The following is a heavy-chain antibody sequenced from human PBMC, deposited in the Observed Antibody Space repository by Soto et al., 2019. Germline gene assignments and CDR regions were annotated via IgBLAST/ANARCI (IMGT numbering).Heavy chain of an antibody. CDR1: GYTFTSYG. D-gene: IGHD2-15*01. CDR3: ARAVGIVVVVVDDY. Sequence: ASVKVSCKASGYTFTSYGISWVRQAPGQGLEWMGWISAYNGNTNYAQKLQGRVTMTTDTSTSTAYMELRSLRSDDTAVYYCARAVGIVVVVVDDYWGQGTLVTVSS. J-gene: IGHJ4*02. CDR2: ISAYNGNT. V-gene: IGHV1-18*01.